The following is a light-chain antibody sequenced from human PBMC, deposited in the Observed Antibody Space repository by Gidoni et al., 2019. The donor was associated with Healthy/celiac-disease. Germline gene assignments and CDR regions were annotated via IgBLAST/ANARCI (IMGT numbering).Light chain of an antibody. CDR1: QDISNY. Sequence: DIQRTQSPASLSASVGERITITCQASQDISNYLNWYQQKPGKAPKLLIYDASNLETGVPSRFSGSGSGTDFTFTISSLQPEDIATYYCQQYDNLALTFGGGTKVEIK. V-gene: IGKV1-33*01. CDR2: DAS. J-gene: IGKJ4*01. CDR3: QQYDNLALT.